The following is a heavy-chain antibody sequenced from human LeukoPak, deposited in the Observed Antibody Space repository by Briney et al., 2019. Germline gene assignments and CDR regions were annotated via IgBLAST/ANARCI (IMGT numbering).Heavy chain of an antibody. CDR3: AKASSSWYFDAFDI. D-gene: IGHD6-13*01. J-gene: IGHJ3*02. V-gene: IGHV3-21*04. CDR2: ISSSSVFK. CDR1: GFTFSSFI. Sequence: GGSLRLSCAASGFTFSSFIMNWVRQAPGKGLEWVSSISSSSVFKYYADSVKGRFTISRDNSKNTLYLQMNSLRAEDTAVYYCAKASSSWYFDAFDIWGQGTMVTVSS.